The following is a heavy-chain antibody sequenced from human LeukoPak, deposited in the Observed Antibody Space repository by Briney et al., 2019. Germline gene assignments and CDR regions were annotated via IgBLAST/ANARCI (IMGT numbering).Heavy chain of an antibody. Sequence: SVTVSCKASGGTFSSYAISWVRQAPGQGLEWMGGIIPIFGTANYAQKFQGRVTITADESTSTAYMELSSLRSEDTAVYYCARDNSRGYSYGSFAYWGQGTLVTVSS. D-gene: IGHD5-18*01. CDR1: GGTFSSYA. V-gene: IGHV1-69*13. CDR3: ARDNSRGYSYGSFAY. J-gene: IGHJ4*02. CDR2: IIPIFGTA.